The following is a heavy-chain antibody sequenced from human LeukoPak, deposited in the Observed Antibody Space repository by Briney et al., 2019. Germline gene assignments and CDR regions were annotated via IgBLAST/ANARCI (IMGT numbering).Heavy chain of an antibody. V-gene: IGHV4-39*01. CDR3: ASSRDYYDSIGYYRLPEGYGAFDI. CDR1: GGSISSSSYY. J-gene: IGHJ3*02. Sequence: SETLSLTCTVSGGSISSSSYYWGWIRQPPGKGLEWIGSIYYSGSTYYNPSLKSRVTISVDTSKNQFSLKLSSVTAADTAVYYCASSRDYYDSIGYYRLPEGYGAFDIWGQGTMVTVSS. D-gene: IGHD3-22*01. CDR2: IYYSGST.